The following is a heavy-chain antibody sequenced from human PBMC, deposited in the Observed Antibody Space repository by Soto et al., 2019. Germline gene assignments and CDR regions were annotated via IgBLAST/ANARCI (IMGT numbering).Heavy chain of an antibody. Sequence: GASVKVSCKASGYTFTSYDINWVRQATGQGLEWMGWMNPNSGNTGYAQKFQGRVTMTRNTSISTAYMELSSLRSEDTAVYYCARVGLRFLEWLPATDYDGMDVWGQGTTVTVSS. CDR3: ARVGLRFLEWLPATDYDGMDV. CDR2: MNPNSGNT. J-gene: IGHJ6*02. CDR1: GYTFTSYD. V-gene: IGHV1-8*01. D-gene: IGHD3-3*01.